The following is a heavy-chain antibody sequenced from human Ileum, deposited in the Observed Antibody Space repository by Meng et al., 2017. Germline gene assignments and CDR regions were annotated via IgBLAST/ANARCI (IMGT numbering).Heavy chain of an antibody. D-gene: IGHD3-22*01. J-gene: IGHJ4*02. CDR2: INEDGNVK. CDR3: ARHDYDSSGYYGSYYFDY. V-gene: IGHV3-7*01. Sequence: GESLKISCGASGFNFGSFWMTWVRQAPGKGLEWVANINEDGNVKNYVDSVKGRFTISRDNPKNSLYLQMNSLRAEDTAVYYCARHDYDSSGYYGSYYFDYWGQGTLVTVSS. CDR1: GFNFGSFW.